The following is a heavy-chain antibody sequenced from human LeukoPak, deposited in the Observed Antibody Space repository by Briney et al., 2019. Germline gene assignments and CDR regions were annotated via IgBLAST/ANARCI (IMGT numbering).Heavy chain of an antibody. V-gene: IGHV4-61*05. D-gene: IGHD2-15*01. CDR1: GGSISSSSYY. Sequence: SETLSLTCTVSGGSISSSSYYWGWIRQPPGKGLEWIGYIYYSGSTYYNPSLKSRVTISVDTSKNQFSLKLTSVTAADTAVYYCARWPYCSGANCSRDYWGQGTLVTVSS. CDR2: IYYSGST. J-gene: IGHJ4*02. CDR3: ARWPYCSGANCSRDY.